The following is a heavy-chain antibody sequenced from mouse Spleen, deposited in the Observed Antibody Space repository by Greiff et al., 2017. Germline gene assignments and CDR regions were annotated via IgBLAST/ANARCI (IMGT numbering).Heavy chain of an antibody. D-gene: IGHD1-1*01. J-gene: IGHJ1*01. CDR2: INPYNGGT. CDR1: GYTFTDYY. Sequence: VQLQQSGPVLVKPGASVKMSCKASGYTFTDYYMNWVKQSHGKSLEWIGVINPYNGGTSYNQKFKGKATLTVDKSSSTAYMELNSLTSEDSAVYYCARTDYYGSSFFDVWGAGTTVTVSS. CDR3: ARTDYYGSSFFDV. V-gene: IGHV1-19*01.